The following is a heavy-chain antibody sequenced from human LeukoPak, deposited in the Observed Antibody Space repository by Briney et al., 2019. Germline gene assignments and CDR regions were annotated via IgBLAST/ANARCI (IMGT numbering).Heavy chain of an antibody. V-gene: IGHV4-39*01. CDR2: IYYSGST. CDR1: GGSISSSSYY. Sequence: SETLSLTCTVSGGSISSSSYYWGWIRQPPGKGLEWIGGIYYSGSTHYNPSLKSRVTISVDTSKNQFSLKLSSVTAADTAVYYCARQVNHMVHKLEPSYWGQGTLVTVSS. CDR3: ARQVNHMVHKLEPSY. J-gene: IGHJ4*02. D-gene: IGHD3-10*01.